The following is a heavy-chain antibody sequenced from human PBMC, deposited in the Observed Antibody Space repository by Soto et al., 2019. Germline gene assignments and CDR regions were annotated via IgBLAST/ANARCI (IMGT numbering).Heavy chain of an antibody. D-gene: IGHD3-22*01. Sequence: GGSLRLSCAASGFTFSSYPIHWVRQAPGQGLEWVAIIARDGIEKHYADSVTGRFSISRDNSKNTLYLQMSSLRDEDTAMYFYAREEIVAFFNNWGLGTLVTVSS. CDR1: GFTFSSYP. CDR2: IARDGIEK. CDR3: AREEIVAFFNN. V-gene: IGHV3-30-3*01. J-gene: IGHJ4*01.